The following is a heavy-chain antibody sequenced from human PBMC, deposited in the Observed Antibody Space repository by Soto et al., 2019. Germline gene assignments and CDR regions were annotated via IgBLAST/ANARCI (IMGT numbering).Heavy chain of an antibody. J-gene: IGHJ3*01. CDR1: GFFISSGNY. V-gene: IGHV4-38-2*01. D-gene: IGHD2-15*01. Sequence: SETLSLTCAVSGFFISSGNYWGWIRKPPGKGLEWIGSIFHGGNTYYNPSLKSRVTISVDMPKNQFSLKLNSVTAADTAVYYCARARWYDAFDVWGQGXGVTVSS. CDR2: IFHGGNT. CDR3: ARARWYDAFDV.